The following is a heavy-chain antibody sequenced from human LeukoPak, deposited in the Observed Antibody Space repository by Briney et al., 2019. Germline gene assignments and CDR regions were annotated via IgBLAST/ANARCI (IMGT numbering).Heavy chain of an antibody. CDR2: IIPILGIA. Sequence: SVKVSCKASGCTFSSYTISWVRQAPGQGLGLMGRIIPILGIANYAQKFQGRVTITADKSTSTAYMELSSQRPEDTAVYYCASTRYYDFWSGYYAFDIWGQGTTVTVSS. J-gene: IGHJ3*02. CDR1: GCTFSSYT. CDR3: ASTRYYDFWSGYYAFDI. V-gene: IGHV1-69*02. D-gene: IGHD3-3*01.